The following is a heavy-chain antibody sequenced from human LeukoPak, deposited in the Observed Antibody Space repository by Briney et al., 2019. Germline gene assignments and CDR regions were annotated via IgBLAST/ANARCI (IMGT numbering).Heavy chain of an antibody. CDR2: IGESGGGT. Sequence: GGSLRLSCVVSGIRLSNYGMSWARQAPGKGLEWVSGIGESGGGTNYADSVKGRFTISRDNSLNTLYLQMNSLRAEDTAVYFCAKRGVVIRGVLVIGFHKEAYYFDYWGQGILVTVSS. CDR1: GIRLSNYG. CDR3: AKRGVVIRGVLVIGFHKEAYYFDY. D-gene: IGHD3-10*01. J-gene: IGHJ4*02. V-gene: IGHV3-23*01.